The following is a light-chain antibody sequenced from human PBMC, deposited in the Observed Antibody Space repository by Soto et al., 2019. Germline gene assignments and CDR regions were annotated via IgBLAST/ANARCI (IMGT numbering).Light chain of an antibody. CDR2: GAS. CDR1: QSVSSS. Sequence: EIVMTQSPATLSVSPGEGATLSCRASQSVSSSLAWYQQKPGQPPRLLISGASTTATGIPARFSGSGSGTEFTLTISSQQSEDSAVYFCRQYYSRPRSFCQGTKPEIK. J-gene: IGKJ2*03. CDR3: RQYYSRPRS. V-gene: IGKV3-15*01.